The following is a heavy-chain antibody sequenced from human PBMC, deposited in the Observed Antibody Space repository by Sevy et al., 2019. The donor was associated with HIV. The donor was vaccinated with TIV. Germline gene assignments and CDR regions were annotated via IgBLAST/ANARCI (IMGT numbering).Heavy chain of an antibody. D-gene: IGHD2-2*02. CDR1: GGTFSSYA. V-gene: IGHV1-69*10. Sequence: ASVKVSCKASGGTFSSYAISWVRQAPGQGLEWMGGIIPILGIANYAQKFQGRVTITADKSTSKAYMELSSVRSEDTAVYYCARDPSGHCSSTSCYTGYYYMDVWGKGTTVTVSS. J-gene: IGHJ6*03. CDR3: ARDPSGHCSSTSCYTGYYYMDV. CDR2: IIPILGIA.